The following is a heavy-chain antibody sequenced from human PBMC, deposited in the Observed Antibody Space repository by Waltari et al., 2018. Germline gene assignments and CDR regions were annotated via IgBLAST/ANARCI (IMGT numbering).Heavy chain of an antibody. CDR3: AKDRRYISSWSTVFDI. Sequence: EVQLLESGGGLVQPGGSLRLSCAASAFTISSYAMNWVRQAPGKGLEWVSGISGSGGGTYYADSVKGRFTISRDNSKNTLYLQMNSLRAGDTAVYYCAKDRRYISSWSTVFDIWGQGTMVTVSS. CDR1: AFTISSYA. J-gene: IGHJ3*02. CDR2: ISGSGGGT. D-gene: IGHD6-13*01. V-gene: IGHV3-23*01.